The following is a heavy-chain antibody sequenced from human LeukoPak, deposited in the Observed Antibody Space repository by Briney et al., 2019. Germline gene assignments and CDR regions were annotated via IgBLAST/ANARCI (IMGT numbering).Heavy chain of an antibody. CDR1: GESFSGYY. D-gene: IGHD1-1*01. CDR3: ASLKLKGYYYYYMDV. Sequence: PSETLSLTCTVYGESFSGYYWSWIRQPPGKGLEWIGEINHSGSTNYNPSLKSRVTISVDTSKNQFSLKLSSVTAADTAVYYCASLKLKGYYYYYMDVWGKGTTVTVSS. J-gene: IGHJ6*03. V-gene: IGHV4-34*01. CDR2: INHSGST.